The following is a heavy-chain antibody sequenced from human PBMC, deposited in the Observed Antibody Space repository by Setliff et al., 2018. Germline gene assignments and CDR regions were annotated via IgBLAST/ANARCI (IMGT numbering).Heavy chain of an antibody. D-gene: IGHD4-17*01. J-gene: IGHJ4*02. CDR3: ARNDYGDYGGFDY. CDR1: GYRFTSFL. CDR2: IYPGDSDT. Sequence: PGESLKISCKASGYRFTSFLIGWVRQMPGKGLEWMGIIYPGDSDTTYSPSFRGRVTISVDKSISTVYLQWNSLKASDTAMYYCARNDYGDYGGFDYWGQGTQVTVSS. V-gene: IGHV5-51*01.